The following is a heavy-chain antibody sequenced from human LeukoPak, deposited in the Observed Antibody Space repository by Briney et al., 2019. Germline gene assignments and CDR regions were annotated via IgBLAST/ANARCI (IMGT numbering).Heavy chain of an antibody. CDR3: ARALTFGGVIAFDY. D-gene: IGHD3-16*02. CDR1: GFTFSSYS. Sequence: GRSLRLSCAASGFTFSSYSMNWVRQAPGKGLEWVSSISSSSSYIYYADSVKGRFTISRDNAKNSLYLQMNSLRAEDTAVYYCARALTFGGVIAFDYWGQGTLVTVSS. CDR2: ISSSSSYI. V-gene: IGHV3-21*01. J-gene: IGHJ4*02.